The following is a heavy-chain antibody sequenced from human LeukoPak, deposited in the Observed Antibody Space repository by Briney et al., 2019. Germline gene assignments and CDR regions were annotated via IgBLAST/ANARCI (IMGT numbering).Heavy chain of an antibody. CDR3: AKGTEVRGVTLYYYYYGMDV. V-gene: IGHV3-74*01. CDR1: GFTFSSYW. Sequence: GGSLRLSCAASGFTFSSYWMQWVRQAPGKGLVWVSRLSPDGSSTTSADSVKGRFTISRDNAKNTLYLQMNSLRAEDTAVYYCAKGTEVRGVTLYYYYYGMDVWGQGTTVAVSS. D-gene: IGHD3-10*01. J-gene: IGHJ6*02. CDR2: LSPDGSST.